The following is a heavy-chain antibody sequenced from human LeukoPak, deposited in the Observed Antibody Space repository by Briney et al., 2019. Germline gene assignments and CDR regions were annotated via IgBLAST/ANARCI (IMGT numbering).Heavy chain of an antibody. CDR1: GGSISSSSYY. J-gene: IGHJ6*03. V-gene: IGHV4-39*07. Sequence: SETLSLTCTVSGGSISSSSYYWGWIRQPPGKGLEWIGSFYYSGSTYYNPSLKSRVTISVDTSKNQFSLKLRSVTAADTAVYYCAREETGYSSSWLPGYMDVWGKGTTVTVSS. D-gene: IGHD6-13*01. CDR2: FYYSGST. CDR3: AREETGYSSSWLPGYMDV.